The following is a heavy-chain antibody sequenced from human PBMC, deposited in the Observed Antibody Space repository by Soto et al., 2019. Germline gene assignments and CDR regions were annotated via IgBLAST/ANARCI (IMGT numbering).Heavy chain of an antibody. J-gene: IGHJ6*03. V-gene: IGHV4-59*12. CDR3: AGGGSILGVTLRLMEA. CDR2: ICNSGTT. CDR1: GGSIRSYC. Sequence: QVHLQESGPTLVKPSETLSLPCTVSGGSIRSYCLTWIRQPPGEGLEWIGCICNSGTTNYHPSPKSRVASSIDTQKNHFSLQLSSVTVADPAFYYLAGGGSILGVTLRLMEAWGKGTTGTVS. D-gene: IGHD3-3*01.